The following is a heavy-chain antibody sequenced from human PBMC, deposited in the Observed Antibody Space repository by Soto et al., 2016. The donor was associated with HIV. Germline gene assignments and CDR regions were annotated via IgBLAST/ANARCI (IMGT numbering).Heavy chain of an antibody. J-gene: IGHJ4*02. V-gene: IGHV3-23*01. Sequence: EVQMLESGGGLVQPGGPLRLSCAVSGFTFSSFAMNWVRQAPGKGLEWVSSVSGSGSSTYHADSVEGRFTISRDNSKKTLYLQMVDLRAEDTAIYYCAKGGASSGYGLPFDLWGQGTLVTVSS. CDR1: GFTFSSFA. CDR3: AKGGASSGYGLPFDL. CDR2: VSGSGSST. D-gene: IGHD6-19*01.